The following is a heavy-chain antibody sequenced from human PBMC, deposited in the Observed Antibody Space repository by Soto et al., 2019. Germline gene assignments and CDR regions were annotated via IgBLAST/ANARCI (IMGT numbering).Heavy chain of an antibody. V-gene: IGHV4-4*02. CDR1: GDSISSSFW. CDR3: ARYDFGTFDY. J-gene: IGHJ4*02. D-gene: IGHD4-17*01. Sequence: LSLTCAVSGDSISSSFWWSWVRQPPGKGLEWIGEIYHTESTVYNPSLKSRVTISVDKSKNQFSLNLDSVTAADTAVYYCARYDFGTFDYWGRGILVTVSS. CDR2: IYHTEST.